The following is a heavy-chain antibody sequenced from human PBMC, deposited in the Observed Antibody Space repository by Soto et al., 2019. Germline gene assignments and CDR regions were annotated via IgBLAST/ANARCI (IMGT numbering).Heavy chain of an antibody. CDR1: GFTFSSYW. CDR3: ARDFGFPPWFEYCSGGSCSPRGYYYYMDV. V-gene: IGHV3-7*01. CDR2: IKQDGSEK. J-gene: IGHJ6*03. D-gene: IGHD2-15*01. Sequence: GGSLRLSCAASGFTFSSYWMSWVRQAPGKGLEWVANIKQDGSEKYYVDSEKGRFTISRDNAKNTLYLQMNSLRAEATAVYYCARDFGFPPWFEYCSGGSCSPRGYYYYMDVWGKGTTVTVSS.